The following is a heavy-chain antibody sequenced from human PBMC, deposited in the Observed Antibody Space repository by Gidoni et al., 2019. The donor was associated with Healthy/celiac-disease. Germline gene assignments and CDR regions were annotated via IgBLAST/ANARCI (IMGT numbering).Heavy chain of an antibody. CDR2: ISSSSSYI. V-gene: IGHV3-21*01. J-gene: IGHJ4*02. CDR1: GFPFSSYS. Sequence: EVQLVESGGGLVKPGGSLRLSCAASGFPFSSYSMNWVRQAPGKGLEWVSSISSSSSYIYYADSVKGRFTISRDNAKNSLYLQMNSLRAEDTAVYYCARDEAVAGLNFDYWGQGTLVTVSS. CDR3: ARDEAVAGLNFDY. D-gene: IGHD6-19*01.